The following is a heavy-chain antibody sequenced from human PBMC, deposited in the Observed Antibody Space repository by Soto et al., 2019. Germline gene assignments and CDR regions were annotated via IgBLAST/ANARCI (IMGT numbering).Heavy chain of an antibody. CDR1: GASISTYY. CDR3: ARGGSEGGLDV. J-gene: IGHJ6*02. CDR2: LYYSGNT. D-gene: IGHD3-10*01. V-gene: IGHV4-59*01. Sequence: QMQLQESGPGVVKPSETLSLTCTVSGASISTYYWTWIRQAPGKGLEWIGYLYYSGNTNYNPSLKSRVTMSXXTSKNHFYLTLTSATAADTAVYFCARGGSEGGLDVWGQGTTVAVSS.